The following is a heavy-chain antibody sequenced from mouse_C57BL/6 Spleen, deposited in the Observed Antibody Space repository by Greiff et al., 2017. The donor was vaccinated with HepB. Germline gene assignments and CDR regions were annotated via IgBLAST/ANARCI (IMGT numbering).Heavy chain of an antibody. Sequence: LVESGPELVKPGASVKISCKASGYSFTDYNMNWVKQSNGKSLEWIGVINPNYGTTSYNQKFKGKATLTVDQSSSTAYMQLNSLTSEDSAVYYCARGGSYDYDGVYAMDYWGQGTSVTVSS. CDR1: GYSFTDYN. CDR3: ARGGSYDYDGVYAMDY. D-gene: IGHD2-4*01. V-gene: IGHV1-39*01. CDR2: INPNYGTT. J-gene: IGHJ4*01.